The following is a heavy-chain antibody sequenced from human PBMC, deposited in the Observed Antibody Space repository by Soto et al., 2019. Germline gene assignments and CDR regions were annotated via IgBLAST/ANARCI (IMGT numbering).Heavy chain of an antibody. V-gene: IGHV3-21*01. CDR1: GFTFSSYS. D-gene: IGHD1-1*01. CDR2: ISSSSSYI. CDR3: ARDQEPTHSSNGMDV. Sequence: GGSLRLSCAASGFTFSSYSMNWVRQAPGKGLEWVSSISSSSSYIYYADSVKGRFTISRDNAKNSLYLQMNSLRAEDTAVYYCARDQEPTHSSNGMDVWGQGTTVTVSS. J-gene: IGHJ6*02.